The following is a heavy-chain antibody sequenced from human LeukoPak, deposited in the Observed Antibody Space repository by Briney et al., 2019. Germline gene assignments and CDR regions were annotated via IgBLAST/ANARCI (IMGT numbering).Heavy chain of an antibody. CDR1: GYTFTGYY. Sequence: ASVKVSCKASGYTFTGYYMHWVRQAPGQGLEWMGWINPNSGGTNYAQRFQGRVTMTRDTSISTAYMELSRLRSDDTAVYYCARAAMVRGVIMGYWGQGTLVTVSS. CDR2: INPNSGGT. V-gene: IGHV1-2*02. J-gene: IGHJ4*02. CDR3: ARAAMVRGVIMGY. D-gene: IGHD3-10*01.